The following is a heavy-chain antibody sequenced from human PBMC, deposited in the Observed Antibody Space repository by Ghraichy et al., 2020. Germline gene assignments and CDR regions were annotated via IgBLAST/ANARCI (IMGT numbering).Heavy chain of an antibody. CDR3: ARGPWGSGSRHKIYDSSGYYCN. V-gene: IGHV1-3*01. CDR1: GYTFTSYA. D-gene: IGHD3-22*01. CDR2: INAGNGNT. Sequence: ASVKVSCKASGYTFTSYAMHWVRQAPGQRLEWMGWINAGNGNTKYSQKFQGRVTITRDTSASTAYMELSSLRSEDTAVYYCARGPWGSGSRHKIYDSSGYYCNWGQGTLVTVSS. J-gene: IGHJ4*02.